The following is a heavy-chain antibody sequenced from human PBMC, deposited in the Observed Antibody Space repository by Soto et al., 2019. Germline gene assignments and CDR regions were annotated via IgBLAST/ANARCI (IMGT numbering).Heavy chain of an antibody. CDR2: ISAYNGNT. Sequence: QVQLVQSGAEVKKPGASVKVSCKASGYTFTSYGISWVRQAPGQGLEWMGWISAYNGNTNYAQKLQGRVTMTTDTSTSTAYMGLRSLRSDDTAVYYCARPKMYSSGWYDYYGMDVWGQGTTVTVSS. D-gene: IGHD6-19*01. V-gene: IGHV1-18*01. CDR1: GYTFTSYG. CDR3: ARPKMYSSGWYDYYGMDV. J-gene: IGHJ6*02.